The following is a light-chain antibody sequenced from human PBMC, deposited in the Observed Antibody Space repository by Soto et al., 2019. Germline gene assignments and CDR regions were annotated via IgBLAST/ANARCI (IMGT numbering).Light chain of an antibody. CDR3: KDYGSSAWT. Sequence: EIVLTQSPGTLSLSPGERVTLSCRASHSVPTNYLAWYQQKPGQSHRLLIYGASTRATGIPERFSGSGSGTDFTLTIRRLEPEDFAVYYCKDYGSSAWTVGQGTKVDI. V-gene: IGKV3-20*01. CDR2: GAS. J-gene: IGKJ1*01. CDR1: HSVPTNY.